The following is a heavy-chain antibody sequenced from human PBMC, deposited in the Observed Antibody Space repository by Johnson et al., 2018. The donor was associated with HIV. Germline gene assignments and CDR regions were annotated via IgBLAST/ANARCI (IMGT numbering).Heavy chain of an antibody. CDR2: ISGSGGST. J-gene: IGHJ3*02. D-gene: IGHD3-22*01. Sequence: MLLVESGGGVMQPGKSLRLSCEASGFTFRSYAMSWVRQAPGKGLEWVSAISGSGGSTYYADSVKGRFTISRDNAKNSLYLQMNSLSAEDTAVYYCARGMSSGPWAGGDAFDIWGQGTMVTVSS. CDR3: ARGMSSGPWAGGDAFDI. V-gene: IGHV3-23*04. CDR1: GFTFRSYA.